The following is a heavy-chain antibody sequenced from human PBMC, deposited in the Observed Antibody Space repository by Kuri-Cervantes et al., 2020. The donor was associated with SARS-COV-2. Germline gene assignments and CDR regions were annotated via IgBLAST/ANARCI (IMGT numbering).Heavy chain of an antibody. CDR1: GFTFSSYW. V-gene: IGHV3-7*01. D-gene: IGHD3-16*01. J-gene: IGHJ6*03. Sequence: GESLEICCAASGFTFSSYWMSWVRQAPGKGLEWVANIQQDGSEKYYVYSVKGRFTISRDNAKNSLYLQMNSLRAEDTAVYYCARARDLWGMFYYMDVWGEGTTVTVSS. CDR3: ARARDLWGMFYYMDV. CDR2: IQQDGSEK.